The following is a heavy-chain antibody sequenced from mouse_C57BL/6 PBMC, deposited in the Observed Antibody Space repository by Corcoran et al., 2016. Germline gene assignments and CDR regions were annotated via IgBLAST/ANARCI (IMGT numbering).Heavy chain of an antibody. CDR2: INPNNGGT. Sequence: EVQLQQSGPELVKPGASVKISCNASGYTFTDYYMNWVKQSHGKSLEGIGDINPNNGGTSYNQKFKGKATLTVDKSSSTAYMELRSLTSEDSAVYDCARWGTTVVAKDYLDDLGQGTTLTVSS. D-gene: IGHD1-1*01. J-gene: IGHJ2*01. CDR3: ARWGTTVVAKDYLDD. CDR1: GYTFTDYY. V-gene: IGHV1-26*01.